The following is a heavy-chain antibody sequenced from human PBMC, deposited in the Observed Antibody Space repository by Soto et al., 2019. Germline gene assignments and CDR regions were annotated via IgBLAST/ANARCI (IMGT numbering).Heavy chain of an antibody. CDR1: GYTFTGYY. V-gene: IGHV1-2*04. CDR2: INPNSGAT. J-gene: IGHJ4*02. D-gene: IGHD6-13*01. CDR3: ARDLAAESSFDY. Sequence: GASVKVSCKASGYTFTGYYMHWVRQAPGQGLEWMGWINPNSGATNYAQKFQDWVTMTRDTSIATAYMELSRLTSDDTAIYYCARDLAAESSFDYWGQGTLVTVSS.